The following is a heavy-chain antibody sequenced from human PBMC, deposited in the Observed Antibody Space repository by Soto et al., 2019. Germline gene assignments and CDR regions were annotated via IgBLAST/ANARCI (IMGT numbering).Heavy chain of an antibody. Sequence: GGSLRLSCAASGFTFDNAWMTWVRQAPGKGLEWVGRIKSKTDGGTTDYASPVKGRFTISRDDSKNTLYLQMNSLKTEDTALYYCTTDLPWSYGALGYWGQGTLVTVSS. CDR2: IKSKTDGGTT. CDR3: TTDLPWSYGALGY. CDR1: GFTFDNAW. V-gene: IGHV3-15*01. J-gene: IGHJ4*02. D-gene: IGHD1-26*01.